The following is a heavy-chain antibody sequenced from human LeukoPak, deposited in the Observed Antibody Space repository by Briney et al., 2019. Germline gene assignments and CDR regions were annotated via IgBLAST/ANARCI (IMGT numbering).Heavy chain of an antibody. CDR1: GYTFTSYD. CDR2: MNPNSGNT. V-gene: IGHV1-8*02. J-gene: IGHJ6*03. Sequence: ASVKVSCKASGYTFTSYDINWVRQATGQGLEWMGWMNPNSGNTGYAQKLQGRVTMTTDTSTTTAYMELRSLRSDDTAVYYCVRDSSSGWYSSYYHYMDVWGKGTTVTISS. D-gene: IGHD6-19*01. CDR3: VRDSSSGWYSSYYHYMDV.